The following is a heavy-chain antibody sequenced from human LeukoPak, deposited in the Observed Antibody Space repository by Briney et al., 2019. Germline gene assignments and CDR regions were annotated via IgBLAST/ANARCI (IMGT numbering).Heavy chain of an antibody. Sequence: SETLSLTCAVYGGSFSGYYWSWIRQPPGKGLEWIGEINHSGSTNYNPSLKSRVTISVDTSKNQFSLKLSSVTAADTAVYHCARGRWTYYYGSGSSLEAFDIWGQGTMVTVSS. V-gene: IGHV4-34*01. CDR2: INHSGST. CDR3: ARGRWTYYYGSGSSLEAFDI. D-gene: IGHD3-10*01. J-gene: IGHJ3*02. CDR1: GGSFSGYY.